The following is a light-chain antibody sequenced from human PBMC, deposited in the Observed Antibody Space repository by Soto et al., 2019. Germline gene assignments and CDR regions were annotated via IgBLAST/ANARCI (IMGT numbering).Light chain of an antibody. CDR1: QSVSNY. CDR2: DAS. J-gene: IGKJ3*01. Sequence: EIVLTQSPATLSLSPGESATLSCRASQSVSNYLVWYQQKPGQAPRLLIYDASNRATGIPARFSGSGSGTDFTLTISSLEPEDSAVYYCQQRSSWPPFTFGPGTKVHIK. CDR3: QQRSSWPPFT. V-gene: IGKV3-11*01.